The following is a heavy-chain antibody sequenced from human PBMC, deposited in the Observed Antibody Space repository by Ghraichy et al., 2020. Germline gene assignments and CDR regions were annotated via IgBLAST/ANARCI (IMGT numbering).Heavy chain of an antibody. CDR1: AFTFSSYS. J-gene: IGHJ4*02. V-gene: IGHV3-48*02. D-gene: IGHD3-16*01. CDR3: ARQSGDVAPFDY. CDR2: ISSSRSTI. Sequence: GGSLRLSCAASAFTFSSYSMNWVRQAPGKGLEWVSYISSSRSTIYYADSVKGRFTISRDNAKNSLYLQMNSLRDEDTAVYYCARQSGDVAPFDYWGQGTLVTVSS.